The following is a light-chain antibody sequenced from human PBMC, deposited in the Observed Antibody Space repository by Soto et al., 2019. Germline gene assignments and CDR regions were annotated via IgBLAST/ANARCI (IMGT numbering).Light chain of an antibody. CDR3: QQSYSIPWT. Sequence: DIQMTQSPSTLSASVGDRDTISFLASQTITSFLNWYQHKPGKAPKLLIYAASSVQSGVPSRFSGSGFGTDFTLTISSLQPEDFTTYYCQQSYSIPWTFGQGTKVDIK. J-gene: IGKJ1*01. CDR2: AAS. CDR1: QTITSF. V-gene: IGKV1-39*01.